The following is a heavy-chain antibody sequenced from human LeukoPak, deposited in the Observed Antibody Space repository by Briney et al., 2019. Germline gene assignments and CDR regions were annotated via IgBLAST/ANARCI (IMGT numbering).Heavy chain of an antibody. CDR2: ISWDGIST. CDR3: AKGRFAVLTPIDH. Sequence: GGALRLSCAASGFAFDEYTMHWVRQAPGKGLEWVSLISWDGISTYYADSVKGRFTVSRDNSKNSLYLQMNSLRAEDTAWYYCAKGRFAVLTPIDHWGQRTLVSVSS. CDR1: GFAFDEYT. D-gene: IGHD4/OR15-4a*01. J-gene: IGHJ4*02. V-gene: IGHV3-43*01.